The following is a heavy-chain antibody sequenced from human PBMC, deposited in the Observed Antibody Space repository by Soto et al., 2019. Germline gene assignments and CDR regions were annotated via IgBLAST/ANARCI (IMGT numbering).Heavy chain of an antibody. CDR1: GYTFTSYD. CDR3: ARGYSYDILTGYLKAAFDY. J-gene: IGHJ4*02. D-gene: IGHD3-9*01. CDR2: MNPNSGNT. Sequence: GASVKVSCKASGYTFTSYDINWVRQATGQGLEWMGWMNPNSGNTGYAQKFQGRVTMTRNTSISTAYMELSSLRSEDTAVYYCARGYSYDILTGYLKAAFDYWGQGTLVTVSS. V-gene: IGHV1-8*01.